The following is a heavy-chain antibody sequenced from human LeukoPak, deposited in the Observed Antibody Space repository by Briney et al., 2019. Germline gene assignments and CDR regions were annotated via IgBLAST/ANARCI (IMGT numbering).Heavy chain of an antibody. V-gene: IGHV4-38-2*02. J-gene: IGHJ5*02. CDR2: IYHSGST. D-gene: IGHD3-22*01. CDR1: GYSISSGYY. CDR3: ARARGLYYDSNNWFDP. Sequence: PSETLSLTCTVSGYSISSGYYWGWIRQPPGKGLEWIGSIYHSGSTYYNPFLKSRVTISVDTSKNQFSLKLSSVTAADTAVYYCARARGLYYDSNNWFDPWGQGTLVTVSS.